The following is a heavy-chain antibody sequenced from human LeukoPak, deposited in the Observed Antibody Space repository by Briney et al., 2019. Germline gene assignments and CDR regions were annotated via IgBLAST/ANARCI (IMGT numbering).Heavy chain of an antibody. CDR2: ISAYNGNT. Sequence: ASVKVSCKASGYTFTSYGISWVRQAPGQGLEWMRWISAYNGNTNYAQKLQGRVTMTTDTSTSTAYMELRSLRSDDTAVYYCARVKADNNWFDPWGQGTLVTVSS. CDR3: ARVKADNNWFDP. CDR1: GYTFTSYG. J-gene: IGHJ5*02. V-gene: IGHV1-18*01.